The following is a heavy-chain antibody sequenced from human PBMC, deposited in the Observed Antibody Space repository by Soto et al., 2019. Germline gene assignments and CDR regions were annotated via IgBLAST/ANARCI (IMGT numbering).Heavy chain of an antibody. Sequence: PGGSLRLSCAASGFTVSSNYMSWVRQAPGKGLEWVSVIYSGGSTYYADSVKGRFTISRDNSKNTLYLQMNSLRAEHTAVYYCARLPGRQLVYAFDIWGQAKMVTVSS. D-gene: IGHD6-13*01. CDR1: GFTVSSNY. V-gene: IGHV3-53*01. J-gene: IGHJ3*02. CDR3: ARLPGRQLVYAFDI. CDR2: IYSGGST.